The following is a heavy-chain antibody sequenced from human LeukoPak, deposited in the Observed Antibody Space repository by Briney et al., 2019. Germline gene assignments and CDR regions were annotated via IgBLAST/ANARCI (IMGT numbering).Heavy chain of an antibody. CDR3: AKDGNYGDYRAYYFDY. CDR2: ISWNSGSI. CDR1: GFTFDDYA. J-gene: IGHJ4*02. Sequence: GGSLRLSCAASGFTFDDYAMHWDRQAPGKGLEWVSDISWNSGSIDYADSVKGRFTISRDNAKNSLYLQMNSLRAEDTALYYCAKDGNYGDYRAYYFDYWGQGTLVTVSS. V-gene: IGHV3-9*01. D-gene: IGHD4-17*01.